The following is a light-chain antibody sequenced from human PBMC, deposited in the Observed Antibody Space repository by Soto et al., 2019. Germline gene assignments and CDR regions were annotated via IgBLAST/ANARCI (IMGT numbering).Light chain of an antibody. Sequence: SYVLTQPPSVSVAPGQTATVACEGDNIGHTHVHWYQQKPGQAPVLVLYDDRNRPSGIPERFSGSNSGNTATLTISRVEAGDEADFYCQIWDSSSDHVLFGGGTKVTVL. V-gene: IGLV3-21*02. CDR2: DDR. J-gene: IGLJ2*01. CDR1: NIGHTH. CDR3: QIWDSSSDHVL.